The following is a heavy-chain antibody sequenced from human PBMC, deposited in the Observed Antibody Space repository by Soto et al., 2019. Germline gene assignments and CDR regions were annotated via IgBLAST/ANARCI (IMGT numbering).Heavy chain of an antibody. V-gene: IGHV4-39*01. J-gene: IGHJ4*02. Sequence: TSETLSLTCSVSGGSISSTGYYWGWIRQPPGKGLEWMGSIYHSGSTFHNPPLKSRVTISVDTSKNQFSLKLSSVTAADTAVYYCAKHLENDYIGHCFDYWGQGTLVTVSS. CDR1: GGSISSTGYY. D-gene: IGHD5-12*01. CDR2: IYHSGST. CDR3: AKHLENDYIGHCFDY.